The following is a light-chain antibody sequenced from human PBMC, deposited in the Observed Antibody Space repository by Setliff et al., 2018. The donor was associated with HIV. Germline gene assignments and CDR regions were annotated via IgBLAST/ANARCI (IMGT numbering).Light chain of an antibody. J-gene: IGLJ1*01. CDR3: NTYISSTPNYV. V-gene: IGLV2-14*01. CDR1: SSDIGSYNY. CDR2: DVT. Sequence: QSVLTQPASVSSPPGQSIAISCTGTSSDIGSYNYVSWYQHHPGKAPRLIIYDVTNRPSGVSDRFSGSKSGNTASLTISGLQAEDEADYYCNTYISSTPNYVFGTGTKVTVL.